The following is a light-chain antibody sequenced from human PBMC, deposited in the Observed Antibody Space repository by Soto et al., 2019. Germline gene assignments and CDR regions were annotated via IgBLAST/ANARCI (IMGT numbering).Light chain of an antibody. CDR2: GNN. CDR3: QSYDTSLRAWV. V-gene: IGLV1-40*01. J-gene: IGLJ3*02. CDR1: SSNIGAGYD. Sequence: QSVLTQPPSVSGAPGQRVTISCTGGSSNIGAGYDVHWYRQFPGTAPKLLVYGNNNRPSGISDRFSASKSGSSASLAITGLQAEDAADYYCQSYDTSLRAWVFGGVTKLTVL.